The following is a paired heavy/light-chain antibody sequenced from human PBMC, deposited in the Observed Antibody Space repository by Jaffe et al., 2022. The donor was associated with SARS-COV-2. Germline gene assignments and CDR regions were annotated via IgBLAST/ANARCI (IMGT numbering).Light chain of an antibody. Sequence: QSVLTQPPSVSGAPGQRVTISCTGSSSNIGAGYAVHWYQQLPGTAPKLLIYSNNNRPSGVPDRFSGSKSATSASLAITGLQAEDEADYYCQSYDNSLSVYFVFGTGTKVTVL. J-gene: IGLJ1*01. CDR3: QSYDNSLSVYFV. CDR2: SNN. V-gene: IGLV1-40*01. CDR1: SSNIGAGYA.
Heavy chain of an antibody. CDR3: ATNYDRSGSYCRGCAFDV. J-gene: IGHJ3*01. CDR1: GFTFDHSA. D-gene: IGHD3-22*01. Sequence: EVQLVESGGGLVQPGRSLRLSCAASGFTFDHSAMHWVRQAPGKGLEWVSGISGNRGDTAYADSVRGRFTISRDNTKKSLYLQMNSLRAEDTAFYFCATNYDRSGSYCRGCAFDVWGPGTMVTVSS. V-gene: IGHV3-9*01. CDR2: ISGNRGDT.